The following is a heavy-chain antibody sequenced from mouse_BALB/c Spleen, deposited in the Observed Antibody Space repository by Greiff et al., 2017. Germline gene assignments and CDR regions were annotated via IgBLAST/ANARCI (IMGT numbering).Heavy chain of an antibody. V-gene: IGHV14-1*02. D-gene: IGHD1-2*01. J-gene: IGHJ3*01. Sequence: EVQLQESGAELVRPGALVKLSCKASGFNIKDYYMHWVKQRPEQGLEWIGWIDPENGNTIYDPKFQGKASITADTSSNTAYLQLSSLTSEDTAVYYCARIDSGSFAYWGQGTLVTVSA. CDR2: IDPENGNT. CDR1: GFNIKDYY. CDR3: ARIDSGSFAY.